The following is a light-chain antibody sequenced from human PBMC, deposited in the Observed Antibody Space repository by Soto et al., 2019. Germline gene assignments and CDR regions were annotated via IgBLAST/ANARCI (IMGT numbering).Light chain of an antibody. CDR2: GAS. V-gene: IGKV3-20*01. CDR3: QHYRTS. Sequence: EIVLTQSPGTLSLSPGERATLSCRASQSVSSSYLAWYQQKPGQPPRLLIFGASSRATGIPDRFTGSGSGTEFTLTITRLEPEYFAVYYCQHYRTSFGGGTKVEIK. CDR1: QSVSSSY. J-gene: IGKJ4*01.